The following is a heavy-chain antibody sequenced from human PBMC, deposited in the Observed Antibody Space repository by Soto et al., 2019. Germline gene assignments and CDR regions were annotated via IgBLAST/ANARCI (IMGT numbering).Heavy chain of an antibody. D-gene: IGHD6-19*01. CDR1: GGSVSSGSYY. CDR2: IYYSGST. V-gene: IGHV4-61*01. Sequence: QVQLQESGPGLVKPSETLSLTCTVSGGSVSSGSYYWSWIRQPPGKGLEWIGYIYYSGSTNYNPSLKRRVTISVDTSKNQFSLKLSSVTAADTAVYYCARDGPVAEYNWFDPWGQGTLVTVSS. J-gene: IGHJ5*02. CDR3: ARDGPVAEYNWFDP.